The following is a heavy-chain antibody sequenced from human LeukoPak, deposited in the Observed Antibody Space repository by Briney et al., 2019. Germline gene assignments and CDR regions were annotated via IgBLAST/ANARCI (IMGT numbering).Heavy chain of an antibody. D-gene: IGHD3-22*01. Sequence: SVKVSCKASGGTFSSYAISWLRQAPGQGLEWMGRIIPILGIANYAQKFQGRVTITADKSTSTAYMELSSLRSEDTAVYYCASSTPDYYDSSGYGPFDPWGQGTLVTVSS. V-gene: IGHV1-69*04. CDR2: IIPILGIA. CDR1: GGTFSSYA. CDR3: ASSTPDYYDSSGYGPFDP. J-gene: IGHJ5*02.